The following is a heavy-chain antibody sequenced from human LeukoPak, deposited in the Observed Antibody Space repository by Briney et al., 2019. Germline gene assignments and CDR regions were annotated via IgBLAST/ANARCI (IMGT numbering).Heavy chain of an antibody. CDR1: GFIFSSYA. V-gene: IGHV3-21*01. CDR2: ISSTSSFI. CDR3: ASVHGGNSPFDY. D-gene: IGHD4-23*01. J-gene: IGHJ4*02. Sequence: SGGSLRLSCAASGFIFSSYAMNWVRQAPGKGLEWVSSISSTSSFIYYADSVKGRFTISRDNAKNSLYLLMNSLRAEDTAVYYCASVHGGNSPFDYWGQGTLVTVSS.